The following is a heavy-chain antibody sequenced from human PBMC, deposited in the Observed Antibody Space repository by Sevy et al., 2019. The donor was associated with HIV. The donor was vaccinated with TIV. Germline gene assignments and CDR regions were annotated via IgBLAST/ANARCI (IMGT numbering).Heavy chain of an antibody. D-gene: IGHD6-13*01. J-gene: IGHJ3*02. Sequence: SETLSLTCTVSGGSISSSSYYWGWIRQPPGKGLEWIGSIYYSGSTYYNPSLKSRVTISVDTSKNQFSLKLSSVTAADTAVYYCARHVPALHRNPPCSSSWKGVRVAFDIWGQGTMVTVS. CDR1: GGSISSSSYY. CDR3: ARHVPALHRNPPCSSSWKGVRVAFDI. CDR2: IYYSGST. V-gene: IGHV4-39*01.